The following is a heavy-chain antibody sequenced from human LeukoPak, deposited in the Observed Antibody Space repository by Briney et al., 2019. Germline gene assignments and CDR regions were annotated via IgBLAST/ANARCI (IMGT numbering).Heavy chain of an antibody. J-gene: IGHJ4*02. CDR1: GFTFSSYA. Sequence: PGGSLRLSCTASGFTFSSYAMSWVRQAPGKGLEWASTMSGSGDSTYYADSVKGRFTVSRDNSKNTLYLQMNSLRAEDTAVYFCANPDSSGFYFSIRFDFWGQGTLVTVSS. CDR2: MSGSGDST. V-gene: IGHV3-23*01. D-gene: IGHD3-22*01. CDR3: ANPDSSGFYFSIRFDF.